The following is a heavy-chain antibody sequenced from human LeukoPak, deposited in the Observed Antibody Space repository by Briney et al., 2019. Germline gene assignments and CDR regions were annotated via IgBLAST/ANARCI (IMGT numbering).Heavy chain of an antibody. J-gene: IGHJ5*02. V-gene: IGHV1-69*13. D-gene: IGHD3-3*01. CDR1: GGTFSSYA. CDR2: IIPIFGTA. CDR3: ARDGGDDFWSGYYTWFDP. Sequence: ASVKVSCKASGGTFSSYAISWARQAPGQGLEWMGGIIPIFGTANYAQKFQGRVTITADESTSTAYMELSSLRSEDTAVYYCARDGGDDFWSGYYTWFDPWGQGTLVTVSS.